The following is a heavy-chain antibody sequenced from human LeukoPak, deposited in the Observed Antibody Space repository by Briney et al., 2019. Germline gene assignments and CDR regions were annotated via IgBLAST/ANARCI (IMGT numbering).Heavy chain of an antibody. J-gene: IGHJ4*02. CDR2: ISSSSSTI. Sequence: GGSLRLSCAASGFTFSSYSMNWVRQAPGKGLEWVSYISSSSSTIYYADSVKGRFTISRDNAKNSLYLQMNSLRAEDTAVYYCARDLDYDILTGYYTYYFDYWGQGTLVTVSS. D-gene: IGHD3-9*01. CDR3: ARDLDYDILTGYYTYYFDY. V-gene: IGHV3-48*01. CDR1: GFTFSSYS.